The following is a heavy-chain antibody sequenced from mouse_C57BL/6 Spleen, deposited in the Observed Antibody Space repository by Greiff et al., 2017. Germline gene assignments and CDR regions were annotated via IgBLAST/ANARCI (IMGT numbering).Heavy chain of an antibody. CDR3: ARRNYYGSSLYYFDY. J-gene: IGHJ2*01. CDR1: GYTFTSYW. CDR2: IDPSDSET. Sequence: QVQLQQPGAELVRPGSSVKLSCKASGYTFTSYWMHWVKQRPIQGLEWIGNIDPSDSETHYNQKFKDKATLTVDKSSSTAYMQLSSLTSEDSAVYYCARRNYYGSSLYYFDYWCQGTTLTVSS. V-gene: IGHV1-52*01. D-gene: IGHD1-1*01.